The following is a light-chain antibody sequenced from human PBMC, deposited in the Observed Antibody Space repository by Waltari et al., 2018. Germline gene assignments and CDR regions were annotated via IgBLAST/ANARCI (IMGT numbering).Light chain of an antibody. CDR1: SSDVGGYNF. CDR2: DVS. Sequence: QSALTQPASVSGSPGQSITISCTGTSSDVGGYNFFSWYQQHPVKAPKLMIYDVSNRPSGISNRFSGSKSGNTASLTISGLQAEDEADYYCSSFTSSSTRVFGGGTKLTVL. J-gene: IGLJ3*02. V-gene: IGLV2-14*03. CDR3: SSFTSSSTRV.